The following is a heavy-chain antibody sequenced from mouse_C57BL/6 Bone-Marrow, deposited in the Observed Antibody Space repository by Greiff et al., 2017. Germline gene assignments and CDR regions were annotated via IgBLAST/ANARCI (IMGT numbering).Heavy chain of an antibody. CDR2: IDPENGDT. D-gene: IGHD1-1*01. J-gene: IGHJ2*01. CDR3: TTNLLLRLYYFDY. V-gene: IGHV14-4*01. Sequence: EVQLQQSGAELVRPGASVKLSCTASGFNIKDDCMHWVKQRPEQGLEWIGWIDPENGDTEYASKFQGKATITADTSSNTAYLQLSSLTSEDTAVYYCTTNLLLRLYYFDYWGQGTTLTVSS. CDR1: GFNIKDDC.